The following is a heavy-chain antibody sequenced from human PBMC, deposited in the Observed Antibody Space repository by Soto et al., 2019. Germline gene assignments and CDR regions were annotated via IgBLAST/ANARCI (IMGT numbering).Heavy chain of an antibody. D-gene: IGHD6-19*01. CDR3: AKDRRSWLHRNYYFDY. CDR2: ISGSGGST. Sequence: PGGSLRLSCAASGLTFSSYAMNWVRQAPGKGLEWVSAISGSGGSTYYADSVKGRFTISRDNSKNTLYLQMNSLRAEDTAVYYCAKDRRSWLHRNYYFDYWGQGTLVTVSS. J-gene: IGHJ4*02. CDR1: GLTFSSYA. V-gene: IGHV3-23*01.